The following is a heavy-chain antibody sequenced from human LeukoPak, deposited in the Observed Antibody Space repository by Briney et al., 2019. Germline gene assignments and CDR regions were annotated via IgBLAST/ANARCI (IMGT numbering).Heavy chain of an antibody. CDR3: ARATPYCSGGSCPEVY. J-gene: IGHJ4*02. CDR2: IILIFGTA. D-gene: IGHD2-15*01. CDR1: GGTFSSYA. V-gene: IGHV1-69*05. Sequence: SVKVSCKASGGTFSSYAISWVRQAPGQGLEWMGGIILIFGTANYAQKFQGRVTTTTDESTSTAYMELSSLRSEDTAVYYCARATPYCSGGSCPEVYWGQGTLVTVSS.